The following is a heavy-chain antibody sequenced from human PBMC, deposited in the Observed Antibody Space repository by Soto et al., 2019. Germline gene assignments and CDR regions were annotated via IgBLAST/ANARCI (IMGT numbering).Heavy chain of an antibody. CDR1: GFTVNSDY. D-gene: IGHD2-21*02. Sequence: PGGSLRLSCAASGFTVNSDYMSWVRQAPGRGLEWVSIIYSGGTTDYADSVQGRFTISRDNSKNTLYLQMNSLTDEDTAVYYCARADCGGGCYFGYLWYWGRGSLGTVS. J-gene: IGHJ4*02. CDR3: ARADCGGGCYFGYLWY. V-gene: IGHV3-53*01. CDR2: IYSGGTT.